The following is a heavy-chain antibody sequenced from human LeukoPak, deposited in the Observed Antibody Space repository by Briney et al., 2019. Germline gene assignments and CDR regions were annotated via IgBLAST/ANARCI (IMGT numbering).Heavy chain of an antibody. D-gene: IGHD4-17*01. Sequence: GGSLRLSCAASGFTFSSYSMNWVRQAPGKGLEWVSSISSSSSYIYYADSVKGRFTVSRDNSKNTLYLQMNSLRADDTALYYCARMDNGDSYWGQGTLVIVSS. CDR3: ARMDNGDSY. V-gene: IGHV3-21*04. CDR2: ISSSSSYI. CDR1: GFTFSSYS. J-gene: IGHJ4*02.